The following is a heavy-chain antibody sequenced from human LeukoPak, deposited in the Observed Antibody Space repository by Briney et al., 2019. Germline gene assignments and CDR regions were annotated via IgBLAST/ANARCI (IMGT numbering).Heavy chain of an antibody. CDR2: INPNSGGT. Sequence: GASVTVSLTPSVYTFTAYYMHWVRQAPGQGGEGMGWINPNSGGTNYAHKSQGRVTITRDTATNTAYMELSRLRSDDTAVYYCARAGLGYCSGGSCLPLDYWGQGTLVTVSS. D-gene: IGHD2-15*01. CDR3: ARAGLGYCSGGSCLPLDY. J-gene: IGHJ4*02. V-gene: IGHV1-2*02. CDR1: VYTFTAYY.